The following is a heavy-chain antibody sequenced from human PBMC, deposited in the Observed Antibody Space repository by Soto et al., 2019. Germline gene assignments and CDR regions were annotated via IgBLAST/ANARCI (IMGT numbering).Heavy chain of an antibody. D-gene: IGHD3-3*01. J-gene: IGHJ6*02. CDR2: IYYSGST. V-gene: IGHV4-59*02. CDR3: ARESDFWGGRDNYGMDV. Sequence: SETLSLTYTVSGGSVSTYYWSWIRQPPGKGLEWIAYIYYSGSTNYNPSLKSRVTISVDTSKNQFSLKLSSVTAADTAVYYCARESDFWGGRDNYGMDVWGQGTTVTVSS. CDR1: GGSVSTYY.